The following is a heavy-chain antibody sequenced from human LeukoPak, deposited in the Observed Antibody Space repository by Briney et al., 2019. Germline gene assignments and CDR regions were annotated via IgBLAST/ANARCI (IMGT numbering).Heavy chain of an antibody. CDR2: ISSISSNT. CDR1: GFTFSDYY. V-gene: IGHV3-11*06. J-gene: IGHJ4*02. CDR3: ARGRTATPFDY. D-gene: IGHD1-1*01. Sequence: PGGSLRLSCAASGFTFSDYYMSWIRQAPGKGLEWVSYISSISSNTNYADSVKGRFTISRDNAKNSLYLQMNSLRAEDTAVYYCARGRTATPFDYWGQGTLVTVSS.